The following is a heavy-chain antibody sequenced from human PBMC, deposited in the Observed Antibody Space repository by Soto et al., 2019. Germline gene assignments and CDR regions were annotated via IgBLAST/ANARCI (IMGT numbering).Heavy chain of an antibody. D-gene: IGHD5-18*01. V-gene: IGHV3-23*01. CDR1: GFTFSSYA. J-gene: IGHJ4*02. Sequence: GGSLRLSCAASGFTFSSYAMSWVRQAPWKGLEWVSAISGSGGSTYYADSVKGRFTISRDNSKNTLYLQMNSLRAEDTAVYYCAKDWDSYGYPPLFDYWGQGTLVTVSS. CDR2: ISGSGGST. CDR3: AKDWDSYGYPPLFDY.